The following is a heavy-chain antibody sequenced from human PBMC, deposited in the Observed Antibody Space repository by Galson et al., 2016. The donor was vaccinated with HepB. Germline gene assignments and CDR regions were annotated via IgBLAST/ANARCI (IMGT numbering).Heavy chain of an antibody. V-gene: IGHV3-21*01. CDR3: ARLINGYHDL. D-gene: IGHD5-24*01. CDR2: ITNSGDHR. J-gene: IGHJ5*02. Sequence: SLRLSCAASGFTFSTYSMNWFRQAPGKGLEWVSSITNSGDHRYYADSMQGRFTNSRDNARDSLYLQMNSLRAEDTAIYYCARLINGYHDLWGQGTLVTVSS. CDR1: GFTFSTYS.